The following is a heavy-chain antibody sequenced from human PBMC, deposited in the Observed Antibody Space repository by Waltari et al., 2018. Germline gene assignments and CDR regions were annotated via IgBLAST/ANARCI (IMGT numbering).Heavy chain of an antibody. CDR1: GYFITSGYH. Sequence: QVQLQESGPGLVKPSETLSLTCTVSGYFITSGYHWGWIRQPPGKGLEWIGSISHSGTTYYSPSLKSRVTMSVDTSKNHLSLQLTSGTAADTAVYYCARDPPAAGPFEHWGQGILVTVSS. D-gene: IGHD6-19*01. CDR3: ARDPPAAGPFEH. CDR2: ISHSGTT. V-gene: IGHV4-38-2*02. J-gene: IGHJ5*02.